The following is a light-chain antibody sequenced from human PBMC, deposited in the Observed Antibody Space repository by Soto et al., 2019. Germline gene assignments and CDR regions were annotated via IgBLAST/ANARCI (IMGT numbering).Light chain of an antibody. Sequence: EIVLTQSPGTLSLSPGERATLSCRASQMVSNNYLAWYKQKPGQAPRLLIYGASSRATGIPDRFSGSGSGTDLTLTISRLEHADFAVYYCPQYGSTLLWTFGQGTKVDI. CDR1: QMVSNNY. V-gene: IGKV3-20*01. CDR3: PQYGSTLLWT. CDR2: GAS. J-gene: IGKJ1*01.